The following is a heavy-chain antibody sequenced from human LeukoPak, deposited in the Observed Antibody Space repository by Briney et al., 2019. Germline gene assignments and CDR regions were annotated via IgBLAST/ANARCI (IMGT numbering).Heavy chain of an antibody. CDR3: ETSTVTKGFDY. Sequence: GQSLTLSSAASTPTFSNIAFYCVRQAPGKVLEWDSCISDTDSRTNFADSVKGRFTLSSHFSPNPLFLQMNCLRADDTAIYFCETSTVTKGFDYWGQGALVTVSS. CDR1: TPTFSNIA. V-gene: IGHV3-23*01. D-gene: IGHD4-17*01. J-gene: IGHJ4*02. CDR2: ISDTDSRT.